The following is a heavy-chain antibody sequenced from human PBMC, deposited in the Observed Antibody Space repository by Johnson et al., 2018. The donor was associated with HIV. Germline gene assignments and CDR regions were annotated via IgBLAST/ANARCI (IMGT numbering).Heavy chain of an antibody. J-gene: IGHJ3*02. Sequence: VQLVESGGGLVQPGGSLRLSCAASGFTFSSYALTWVRQAPGRGLAWVSTIKSETDDGTTHYFAPVKGRFIISRDDSKNTLYLHMKSLKTEDTAVYFCTTLPPTWRAFHIWGQGTMVTVSS. V-gene: IGHV3-15*06. D-gene: IGHD4-11*01. CDR2: IKSETDDGTT. CDR3: TTLPPTWRAFHI. CDR1: GFTFSSYA.